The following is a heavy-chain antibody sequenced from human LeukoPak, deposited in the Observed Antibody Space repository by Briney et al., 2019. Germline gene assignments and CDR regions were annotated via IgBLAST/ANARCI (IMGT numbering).Heavy chain of an antibody. J-gene: IGHJ3*02. D-gene: IGHD3-3*01. CDR2: INHSGST. CDR3: AREYYDFWSGYSDAFDI. Sequence: SETLSLTCAVYGGSFSGYYWSWIRQPPGKGLEWIGEINHSGSTNYNLSLKSRVTISVDTSKNQFSLKLSSVTAADTAVYYCAREYYDFWSGYSDAFDIWGQGTMVTVSS. V-gene: IGHV4-34*01. CDR1: GGSFSGYY.